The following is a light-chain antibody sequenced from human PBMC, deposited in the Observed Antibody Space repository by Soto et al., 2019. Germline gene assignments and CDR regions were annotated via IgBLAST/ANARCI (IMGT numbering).Light chain of an antibody. CDR2: EVS. V-gene: IGLV2-8*01. CDR3: CSYGGGNNFYV. CDR1: SSDIGTYDY. J-gene: IGLJ1*01. Sequence: QSVLTQPPSASGSRGQSVTISCTGTSSDIGTYDYVSWYQHLPDKAPKLIIYEVSKRPSGVPDRFSGSKSGNTASLTVSGLQAEDEGDYYCCSYGGGNNFYVFGTGTKVTVL.